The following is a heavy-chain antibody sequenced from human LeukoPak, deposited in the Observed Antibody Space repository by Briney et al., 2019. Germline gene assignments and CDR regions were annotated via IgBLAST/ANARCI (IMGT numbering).Heavy chain of an antibody. CDR3: ARELSIAARLFDY. V-gene: IGHV3-11*04. J-gene: IGHJ4*02. CDR2: ISSSGSTI. CDR1: GFTFSDYY. Sequence: GGSLRLSCAASGFTFSDYYMSWIRQAPGKGLEWVSYISSSGSTIYYADSVKGRFTISRDNAKNSLYLQMNSLRAEDTAVYDCARELSIAARLFDYWDQGTLVTVSS. D-gene: IGHD6-6*01.